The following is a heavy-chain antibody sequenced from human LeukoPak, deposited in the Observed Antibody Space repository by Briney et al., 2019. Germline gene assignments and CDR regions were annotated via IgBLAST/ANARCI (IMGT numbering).Heavy chain of an antibody. Sequence: PGGSLRLSCAASGFTFDDYAMHWVRQAPGKGLEWVSGISWNSGSIGYADSVKGRFTISRDNAKNSLYLQMNSLRAEDTALYYCAKDLGQQRDAFDIWGQGTMVTVSS. CDR1: GFTFDDYA. CDR3: AKDLGQQRDAFDI. V-gene: IGHV3-9*01. CDR2: ISWNSGSI. J-gene: IGHJ3*02. D-gene: IGHD3/OR15-3a*01.